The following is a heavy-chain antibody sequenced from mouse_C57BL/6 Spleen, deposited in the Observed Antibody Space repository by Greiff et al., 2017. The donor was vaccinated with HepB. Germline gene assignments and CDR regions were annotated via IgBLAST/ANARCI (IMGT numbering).Heavy chain of an antibody. CDR2: IYPRSGNT. V-gene: IGHV1-81*01. CDR3: ARGATRKYFDV. J-gene: IGHJ1*03. CDR1: GYTFTSYG. Sequence: VQLQQSGAELARPGASVKLSCKASGYTFTSYGISWVKQRTGQGLEWIGEIYPRSGNTYYNEKFKGKATMTADKSSSTAYMELRSLTSEDSAVDFCARGATRKYFDVWGTGTTVTVSS.